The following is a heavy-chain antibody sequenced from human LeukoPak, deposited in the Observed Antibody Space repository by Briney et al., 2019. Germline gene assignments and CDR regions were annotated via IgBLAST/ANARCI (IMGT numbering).Heavy chain of an antibody. V-gene: IGHV3-30*18. D-gene: IGHD6-13*01. Sequence: GGSLRLSCAASGFTFSSYGMHWVRQAPGEGLEWVAVISYDGSNKYYVDSVKGRFTISRDNSKNTLYLQMNGLRAEDTAVYYCAKPSGEYSSSWFPEYFQHWGQGTLVTVSS. CDR3: AKPSGEYSSSWFPEYFQH. J-gene: IGHJ1*01. CDR1: GFTFSSYG. CDR2: ISYDGSNK.